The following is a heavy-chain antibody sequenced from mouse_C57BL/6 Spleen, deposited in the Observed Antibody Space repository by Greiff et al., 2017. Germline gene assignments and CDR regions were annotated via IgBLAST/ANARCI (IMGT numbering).Heavy chain of an antibody. Sequence: QVQLKQPGAELVKPGASVRLSSKASAYTFTSSWMHWVKQRPGQGLEWIGMIHPNSGSTNYNEKFKSKATLTVDKSSSTAYMQLSSLTSEDSAVYYCAAGSEYFDYWGQGTTLTVSS. J-gene: IGHJ2*01. CDR1: AYTFTSSW. V-gene: IGHV1-64*01. D-gene: IGHD1-1*01. CDR2: IHPNSGST. CDR3: AAGSEYFDY.